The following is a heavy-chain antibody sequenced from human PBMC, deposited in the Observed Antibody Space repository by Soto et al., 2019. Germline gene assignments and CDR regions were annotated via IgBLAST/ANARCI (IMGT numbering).Heavy chain of an antibody. J-gene: IGHJ4*02. V-gene: IGHV3-23*01. Sequence: EVQVLESGGGLVQPGGSLRLSCAASGFTFSNYVMSWVRQAPGKGLEWVSVISGSGVSTYYADSIKGRFTISRDNSKNTLYLQMNSLGAEDTAVYYCAKGASTSCYSSIDSWGQGTLVTVSS. CDR3: AKGASTSCYSSIDS. CDR2: ISGSGVST. D-gene: IGHD2-2*02. CDR1: GFTFSNYV.